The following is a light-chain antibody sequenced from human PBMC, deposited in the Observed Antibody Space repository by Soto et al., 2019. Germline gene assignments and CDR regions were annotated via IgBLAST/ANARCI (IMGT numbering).Light chain of an antibody. CDR2: GAS. J-gene: IGKJ3*01. CDR1: QSVSSSY. CDR3: QQYGSSSFT. V-gene: IGKV3-20*01. Sequence: EIVLTQSPGTLALSPGERATLSCRASQSVSSSYLAWYQQKPGQAPRLLISGASSRATGIPDRFSGSGSGTDFTLTISRLEPEYFAVYYCQQYGSSSFTFGPGTKVDI.